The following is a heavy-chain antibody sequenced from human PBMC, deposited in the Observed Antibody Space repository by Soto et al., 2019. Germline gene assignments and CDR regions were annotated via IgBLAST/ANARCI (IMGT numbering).Heavy chain of an antibody. CDR3: ARPNTGWDY. V-gene: IGHV1-3*01. D-gene: IGHD6-19*01. J-gene: IGHJ4*02. CDR1: GYTFTNYA. CDR2: INAGDGST. Sequence: QVQLVQSGAEVKKPGASVKVSCKASGYTFTNYAMHWVRQAPGHRLEWMGWINAGDGSTKYSQNFPGRVTITRDTSASTVFMELTSLRSEDTAVYYCARPNTGWDYWGQGTLVTVSS.